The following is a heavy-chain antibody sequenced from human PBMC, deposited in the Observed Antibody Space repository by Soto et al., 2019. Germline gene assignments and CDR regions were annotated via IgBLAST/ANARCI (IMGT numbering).Heavy chain of an antibody. J-gene: IGHJ4*02. Sequence: GESLKISCKGSGYRFTNYWIGWVRQMPGKGLEWMGIIYPGDSDTRYSPSFQGRVTISADKSINTAYLQWSSLKASDTAMYYCARHDIAAAGTCFDYWGQGTLVTVSS. CDR1: GYRFTNYW. V-gene: IGHV5-51*01. CDR3: ARHDIAAAGTCFDY. CDR2: IYPGDSDT. D-gene: IGHD6-13*01.